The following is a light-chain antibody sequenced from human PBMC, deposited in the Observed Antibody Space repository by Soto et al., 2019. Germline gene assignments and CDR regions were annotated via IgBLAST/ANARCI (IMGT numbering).Light chain of an antibody. CDR2: EVS. J-gene: IGLJ3*02. CDR3: SSYVGSKV. CDR1: SSDVGGYNY. V-gene: IGLV2-8*01. Sequence: QSALTQPPSASGSLGQSVTISCTGTSSDVGGYNYVSWYQQHPGKAPKLMISEVSKRPSGVADRFSGSKSGNTASLTVSGLQAEDEADYYCSSYVGSKVFGGGTKLTVL.